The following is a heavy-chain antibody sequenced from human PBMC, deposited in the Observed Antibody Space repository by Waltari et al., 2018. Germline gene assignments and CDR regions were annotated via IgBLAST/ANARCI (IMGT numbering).Heavy chain of an antibody. Sequence: QVQLVQSGAEVKKPGSSVKVSCKASGGTFSNYAISWVRQAPGKGLEWRGGIIPIFGTAHYAQKFQGRVTITADDSTSTAYMELISLRSDDTAVYYCARVTATNSGLGYWGQGTLVTVSS. CDR2: IIPIFGTA. CDR3: ARVTATNSGLGY. V-gene: IGHV1-69*13. J-gene: IGHJ4*02. D-gene: IGHD6-25*01. CDR1: GGTFSNYA.